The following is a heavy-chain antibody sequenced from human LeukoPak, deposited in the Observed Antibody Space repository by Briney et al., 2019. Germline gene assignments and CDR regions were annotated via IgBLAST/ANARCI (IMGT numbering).Heavy chain of an antibody. D-gene: IGHD2-2*01. CDR2: INPNSGGT. J-gene: IGHJ6*02. V-gene: IGHV1-2*02. Sequence: GSVTLSCTASGYTFTGYYMHWVRQAPGQGLEWMGCINPNSGGTNYAQMLQGRVTMTRDTSISTAYRELSRLRSDDTAVYYCARDGDRYCSSTSCPTYYYGMDVWGQGTTVTVSS. CDR1: GYTFTGYY. CDR3: ARDGDRYCSSTSCPTYYYGMDV.